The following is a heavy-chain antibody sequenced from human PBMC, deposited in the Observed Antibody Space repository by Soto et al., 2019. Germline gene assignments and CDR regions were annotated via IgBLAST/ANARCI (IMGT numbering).Heavy chain of an antibody. D-gene: IGHD3-10*01. Sequence: XGSLGLAFAASGFTFSSYAMHWVRQAPGKGLEWVAVISYDGSNKYYADSVKGRFTISRDNSKNTLYLQMNSLRTEDTAVYYCARALLSYGSGPTGVWGQGTTVTVSS. V-gene: IGHV3-30-3*01. CDR2: ISYDGSNK. J-gene: IGHJ6*02. CDR3: ARALLSYGSGPTGV. CDR1: GFTFSSYA.